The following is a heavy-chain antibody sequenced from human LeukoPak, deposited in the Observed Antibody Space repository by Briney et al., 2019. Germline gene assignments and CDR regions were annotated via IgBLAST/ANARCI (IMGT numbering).Heavy chain of an antibody. CDR2: IYSGGST. J-gene: IGHJ4*02. Sequence: GGSLRLSCAASGFTFSTYAVNWVRQAPGKGLEWVSVIYSGGSTYYADSVKGRFTISRHNSKNTLYLQMNSLRAEDTAVYYCAVGYCSGGSCYPFDYWGQGTLVTVSS. CDR1: GFTFSTYA. D-gene: IGHD2-15*01. CDR3: AVGYCSGGSCYPFDY. V-gene: IGHV3-53*04.